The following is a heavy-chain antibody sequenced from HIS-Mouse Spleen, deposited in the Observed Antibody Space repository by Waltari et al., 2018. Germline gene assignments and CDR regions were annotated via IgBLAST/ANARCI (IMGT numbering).Heavy chain of an antibody. V-gene: IGHV4-39*07. J-gene: IGHJ2*01. Sequence: QLQLQESGPGLVKPSETLSLTCTVSGGSIRSSSYYWGWIRQPPGKGLEWIGSSYYSGRTYSNPALKGRVTISVEPSKNQFSLKLSSVTAADTAVYYCAREIPYSSSWYDWYFDLWGRGTLVTVSS. CDR1: GGSIRSSSYY. CDR2: SYYSGRT. CDR3: AREIPYSSSWYDWYFDL. D-gene: IGHD6-13*01.